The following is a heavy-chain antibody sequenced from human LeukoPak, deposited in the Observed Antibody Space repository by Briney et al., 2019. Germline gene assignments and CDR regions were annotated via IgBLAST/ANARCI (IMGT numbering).Heavy chain of an antibody. J-gene: IGHJ3*02. CDR1: GFSLSTSGVG. CDR3: AHSGKGSVRGVSAFDI. Sequence: SGPTLVSPTQTLTLTCTFSGFSLSTSGVGVGWIRQPPGKALEWLALIYWDDDKRYSPSLKSRLTITKDTSKNQVVLTMTNMDPVDTATYYCAHSGKGSVRGVSAFDIWGQGTMVTVSS. V-gene: IGHV2-5*02. D-gene: IGHD3-10*01. CDR2: IYWDDDK.